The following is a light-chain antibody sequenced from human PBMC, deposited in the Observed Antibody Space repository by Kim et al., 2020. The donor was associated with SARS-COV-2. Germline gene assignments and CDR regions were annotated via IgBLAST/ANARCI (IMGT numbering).Light chain of an antibody. CDR3: QQYNNWPPVT. Sequence: SPGDRSTLSCRASQGVSSNLAWFQQKPGQPPRLLIYGASTRATGVPARFSGTGSGTEFTLTISSLQSEDFAVYYCQQYNNWPPVTFGQGTRLEIK. V-gene: IGKV3-15*01. J-gene: IGKJ5*01. CDR2: GAS. CDR1: QGVSSN.